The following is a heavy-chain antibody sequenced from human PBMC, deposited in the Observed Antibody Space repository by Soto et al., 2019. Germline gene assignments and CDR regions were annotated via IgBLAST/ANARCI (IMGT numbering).Heavy chain of an antibody. V-gene: IGHV1-2*02. CDR1: GYTFTGYY. CDR2: INPNSGGT. Sequence: ASVKVSCKASGYTFTGYYMHWVRQAPGQGLEWMGWINPNSGGTNYAQKFQGRVTMTRDTSISTAYMERSRLRSDDTAVYYCARDRYYDYYYGMDVWGQGTTVTVSS. J-gene: IGHJ6*02. CDR3: ARDRYYDYYYGMDV.